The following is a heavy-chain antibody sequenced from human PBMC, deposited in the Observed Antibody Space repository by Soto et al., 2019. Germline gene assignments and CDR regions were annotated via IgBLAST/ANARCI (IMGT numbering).Heavy chain of an antibody. CDR2: INAGNGNT. V-gene: IGHV1-3*01. CDR1: GYTFTSYA. J-gene: IGHJ6*02. CDR3: ARTAAPPRSYYYSMDV. Sequence: QVQLVQSGAEVKKPGASVKVSCKASGYTFTSYAMHWVRQAPGQRLEWMGWINAGNGNTKYSQKFQGRVTITGNAAASTAYMGLSSLRSEDTAGYYCARTAAPPRSYYYSMDVWGQRTTITVSS. D-gene: IGHD2-2*01.